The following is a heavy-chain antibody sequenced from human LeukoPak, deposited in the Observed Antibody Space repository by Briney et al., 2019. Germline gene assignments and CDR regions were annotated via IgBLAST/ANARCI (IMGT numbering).Heavy chain of an antibody. CDR1: GYTFTDYY. CDR2: VNPKNGGT. CDR3: ARLFLEWSQNHDP. D-gene: IGHD3-3*01. Sequence: ASVKVSCKASGYTFTDYYIHWVRQAPGQGLEWMGWVNPKNGGTSYAQKFQGGVTMTRDTSLSTAYMELSRLRSDDTAVYYCARLFLEWSQNHDPWGQGTLVTVSS. J-gene: IGHJ5*02. V-gene: IGHV1-2*02.